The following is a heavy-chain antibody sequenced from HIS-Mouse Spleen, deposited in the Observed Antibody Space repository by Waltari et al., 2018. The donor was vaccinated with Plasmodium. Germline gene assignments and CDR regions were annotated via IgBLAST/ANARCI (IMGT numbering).Heavy chain of an antibody. Sequence: QAPGKGLEWVAVIWYDGSNKYYADSVKGRFTISRDNSKNTLYLQMNSLRAEDTAVYYCAKLCYYGSGSYYHDAFDIWGQGTMVTVSS. CDR2: IWYDGSNK. J-gene: IGHJ3*02. V-gene: IGHV3-33*06. CDR3: AKLCYYGSGSYYHDAFDI. D-gene: IGHD3-10*01.